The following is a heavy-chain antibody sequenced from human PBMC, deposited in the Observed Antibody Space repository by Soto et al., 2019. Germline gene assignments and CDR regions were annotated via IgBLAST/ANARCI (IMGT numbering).Heavy chain of an antibody. CDR1: GGTFSSYA. CDR2: IIPIFGTA. J-gene: IGHJ6*02. CDR3: ARLGKYYDFWSGYTDYYYYYGMDV. V-gene: IGHV1-69*01. Sequence: QVPLVQSGAEVKKPGSSVKVSCKASGGTFSSYAISWVRQAPGQGLEWMGGIIPIFGTANYAQKFQGRVTITADESTSTAYMELSSLRSEDTAVYYCARLGKYYDFWSGYTDYYYYYGMDVWGQGTTVTVSS. D-gene: IGHD3-3*01.